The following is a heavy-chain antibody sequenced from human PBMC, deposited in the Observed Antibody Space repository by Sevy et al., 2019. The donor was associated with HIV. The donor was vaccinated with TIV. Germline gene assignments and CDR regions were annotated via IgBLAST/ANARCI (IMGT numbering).Heavy chain of an antibody. J-gene: IGHJ4*02. CDR3: ATSRSGYCDGSGYYIY. D-gene: IGHD3-22*01. V-gene: IGHV5-51*01. Sequence: GESLKIFCQGSGYSFTSHWIGWVRHMPGKGLEWMGIIYPEDSETRYSPSFQGQVTFSADKSISTAYLQWSGLEASDPAMYYCATSRSGYCDGSGYYIYWGQGTLVTVSS. CDR2: IYPEDSET. CDR1: GYSFTSHW.